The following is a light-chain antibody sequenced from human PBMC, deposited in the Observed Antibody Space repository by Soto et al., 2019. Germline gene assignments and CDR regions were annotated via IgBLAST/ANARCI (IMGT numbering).Light chain of an antibody. CDR1: QSVGSN. Sequence: EMVMTQSPATLSVSPGERATLSCRASQSVGSNLAWYQQKPGQAPRLLIYGASTRATDIPARFSGSGSGTEFALTINSLQSEDFAVYFCQQFNVWHRTFGQGTKVDIK. J-gene: IGKJ1*01. V-gene: IGKV3-15*01. CDR2: GAS. CDR3: QQFNVWHRT.